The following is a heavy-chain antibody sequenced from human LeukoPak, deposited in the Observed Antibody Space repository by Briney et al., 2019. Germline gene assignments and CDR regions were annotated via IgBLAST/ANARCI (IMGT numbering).Heavy chain of an antibody. D-gene: IGHD4-17*01. V-gene: IGHV3-30*03. CDR2: ISYDGSNK. Sequence: GGSLRLSCAASGFTFSSYGMHWVRQAPGKGLEWVAVISYDGSNKYYADSVKGRFTISRDNSKNTLYLQMNSLRAEDTALYYCARGDYGDYYFDYWGQGTLVTVSS. J-gene: IGHJ4*02. CDR3: ARGDYGDYYFDY. CDR1: GFTFSSYG.